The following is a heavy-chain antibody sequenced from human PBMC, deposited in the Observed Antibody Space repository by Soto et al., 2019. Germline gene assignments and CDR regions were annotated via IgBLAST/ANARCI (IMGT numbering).Heavy chain of an antibody. D-gene: IGHD1-26*01. CDR2: IKGGNGDT. V-gene: IGHV1-3*01. CDR3: ARGKVGTRYHYGVDF. CDR1: GYSFTTYG. Sequence: QVHFVQSGPEVKKPGASVKVSCKASGYSFTTYGMHWLRQAPGQGLEWIGWIKGGNGDTFYAPKFEDRVSITRDTAATTATLELSGLTSQDTAVYFCARGKVGTRYHYGVDFWGHGTTVIVSS. J-gene: IGHJ6*02.